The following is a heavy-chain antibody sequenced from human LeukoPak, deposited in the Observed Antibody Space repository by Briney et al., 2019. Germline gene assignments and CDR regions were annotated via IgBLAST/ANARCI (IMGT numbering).Heavy chain of an antibody. CDR2: IIPIFSTA. CDR3: ARGSITIFGDNWFDP. CDR1: GGTFSSYG. J-gene: IGHJ5*02. V-gene: IGHV1-69*13. D-gene: IGHD3-3*01. Sequence: GASVKVSCKASGGTFSSYGISWVRQAPGQGLEWMGGIIPIFSTANYAQKFQGRVTITADESTSTAYMELSSPRSEDTAVYYCARGSITIFGDNWFDPWGQGTLVTVSS.